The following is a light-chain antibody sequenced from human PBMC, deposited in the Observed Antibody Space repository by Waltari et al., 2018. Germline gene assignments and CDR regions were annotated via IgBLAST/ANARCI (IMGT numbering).Light chain of an antibody. V-gene: IGKV3-20*01. CDR1: QTVSNNY. J-gene: IGKJ2*01. CDR2: GAS. Sequence: EIVLTQSPGTLSLSAGESATLSCRASQTVSNNYLAWYQQKPGQAPRLLIYGASTRATGIQDKFRGSGDGADFTLTISRLDPEDFAMYFCQQYGSSPYTFGQGTKLE. CDR3: QQYGSSPYT.